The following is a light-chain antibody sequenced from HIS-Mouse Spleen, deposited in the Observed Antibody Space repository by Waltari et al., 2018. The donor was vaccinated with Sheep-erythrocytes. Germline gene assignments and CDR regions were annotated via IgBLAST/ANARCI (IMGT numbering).Light chain of an antibody. J-gene: IGLJ2*01. V-gene: IGLV2-23*01. CDR2: EGS. Sequence: QSALPQPASVSGSPAQSITLPCTGTRSDLGRYNLVSWYQQHPGKAPKLMIYEGSKRPSGVSNRFSGSKSGNTASLTISGLQAEDEADYYCCSYAGSSTVFGGGTKLTVL. CDR1: RSDLGRYNL. CDR3: CSYAGSSTV.